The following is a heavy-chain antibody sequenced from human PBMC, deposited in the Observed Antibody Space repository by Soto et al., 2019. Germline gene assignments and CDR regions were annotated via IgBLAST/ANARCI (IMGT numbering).Heavy chain of an antibody. Sequence: QVQLVESGGGVVQPGRSLRLSCAASGFTFSSYGMHWVRQAPGKGLEWVAVISYAGSNKYYADSVKGRFTISRDNSKNTLYLQMNSLRAEDTAVYYCAKVCSSLDYYGMDVWGQGTTVTVSS. V-gene: IGHV3-30*18. CDR1: GFTFSSYG. J-gene: IGHJ6*02. CDR2: ISYAGSNK. CDR3: AKVCSSLDYYGMDV. D-gene: IGHD2-2*01.